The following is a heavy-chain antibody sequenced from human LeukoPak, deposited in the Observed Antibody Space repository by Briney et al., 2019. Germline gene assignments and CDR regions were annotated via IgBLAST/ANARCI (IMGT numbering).Heavy chain of an antibody. Sequence: GGSLRLSCAASGFTFRNFWMNWARQAPGKGLEWVASIMKDGGQKKYVDSVKGRFTISRDNAQNSLYLQMNSLRAEDTALYYCAKDIRVDYYGSGSPFDYWGQGTLVTVSS. CDR1: GFTFRNFW. J-gene: IGHJ4*02. V-gene: IGHV3-7*03. D-gene: IGHD3-10*01. CDR2: IMKDGGQK. CDR3: AKDIRVDYYGSGSPFDY.